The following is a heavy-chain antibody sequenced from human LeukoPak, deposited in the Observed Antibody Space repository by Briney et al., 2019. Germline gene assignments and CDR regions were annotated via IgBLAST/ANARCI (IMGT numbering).Heavy chain of an antibody. CDR1: GFTFDNYG. J-gene: IGHJ6*03. D-gene: IGHD1-1*01. CDR3: ARRNWNYYYYMDV. CDR2: INWNGGST. V-gene: IGHV3-20*04. Sequence: GGSLRLTCAASGFTFDNYGMSWVRQAPGKGLEWVSGINWNGGSTGYADSVKGRFTISRDNAKNSLYLQMNSLRAEDTALYYCARRNWNYYYYMDVWGKGTTVTVSS.